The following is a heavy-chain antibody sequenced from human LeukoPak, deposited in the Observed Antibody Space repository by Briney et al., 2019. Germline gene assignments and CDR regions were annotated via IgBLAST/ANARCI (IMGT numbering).Heavy chain of an antibody. CDR3: ARDYNWGWDY. CDR2: IKQDGSEK. CDR1: GFTLRSHA. D-gene: IGHD7-27*01. J-gene: IGHJ4*02. V-gene: IGHV3-7*05. Sequence: GGSLRLSCAASGFTLRSHAMSWVRQAPGKGLEWVANIKQDGSEKYFVDSVKGRFTISRDNAKNSLYLQVNSLRAEDTAVYYCARDYNWGWDYWGQGTLVTVSS.